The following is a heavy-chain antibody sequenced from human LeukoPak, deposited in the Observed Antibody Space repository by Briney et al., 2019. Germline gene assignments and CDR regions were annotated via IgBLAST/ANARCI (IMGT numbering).Heavy chain of an antibody. CDR2: VYYSGST. Sequence: SRTLSLTCGVSGDSISSDYSYWTWTRQVPGKGLEWIGCVYYSGSTFYNPSLRSRVTISKDTSKNHFSLKLKSVTAADTAVYYCARGTEMRGLKGNWFDPWSQGSLVTVSS. CDR3: ARGTEMRGLKGNWFDP. D-gene: IGHD3-10*01. CDR1: GDSISSDYSY. J-gene: IGHJ5*02. V-gene: IGHV4-31*11.